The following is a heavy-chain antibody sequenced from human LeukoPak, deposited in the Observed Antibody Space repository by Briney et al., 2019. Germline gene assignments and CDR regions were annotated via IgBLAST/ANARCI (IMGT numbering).Heavy chain of an antibody. D-gene: IGHD3-22*01. J-gene: IGHJ4*02. CDR2: INPSGGST. Sequence: ASVKVSCKASGYTFTSYYMHRVRQAPGQGLEWMGIINPSGGSTSCAQKFQGRVTMTRDTSTSTVYMELSSLRSEDTAVYYCARDGPYDSSGYYEGYWGQGTLVTVSS. CDR3: ARDGPYDSSGYYEGY. V-gene: IGHV1-46*01. CDR1: GYTFTSYY.